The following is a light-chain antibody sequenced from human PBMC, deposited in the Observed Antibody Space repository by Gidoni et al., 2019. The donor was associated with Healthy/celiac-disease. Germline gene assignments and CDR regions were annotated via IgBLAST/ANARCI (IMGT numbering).Light chain of an antibody. CDR2: YDS. J-gene: IGLJ2*01. V-gene: IGLV3-21*04. Sequence: SYVLTQPPSVSVAPGKTARITWGGNNIGSKSVHWYQQKPGQAPVLVIDYDSDRPSGIPERFSGSNSGNTATLTISRVEAGDEADYYCQVWDSSSDHPVFGGGTKLTVL. CDR1: NIGSKS. CDR3: QVWDSSSDHPV.